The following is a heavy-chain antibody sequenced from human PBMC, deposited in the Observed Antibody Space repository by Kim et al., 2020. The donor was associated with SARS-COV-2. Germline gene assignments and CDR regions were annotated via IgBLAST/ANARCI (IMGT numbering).Heavy chain of an antibody. D-gene: IGHD6-19*01. V-gene: IGHV4-59*08. Sequence: YNPSLKLRVSLSLETSRNQYSMKLHSVTAADTAVYFCARLPDINGWPFDYWAQGTLVTVSS. CDR3: ARLPDINGWPFDY. J-gene: IGHJ4*02.